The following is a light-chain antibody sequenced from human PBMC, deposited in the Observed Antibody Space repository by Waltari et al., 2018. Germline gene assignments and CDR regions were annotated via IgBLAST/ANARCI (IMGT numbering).Light chain of an antibody. Sequence: DIQMTQSPSTLSASIGDRVTITCRASQSISNWLAWYQQIPGKDPKLLIYMASSLETGVPSRFRGSGSGTEFTLTISSLQPGDFATYYCQQYNTYPFTFGLGTKLESK. CDR1: QSISNW. CDR3: QQYNTYPFT. V-gene: IGKV1-5*03. CDR2: MAS. J-gene: IGKJ2*01.